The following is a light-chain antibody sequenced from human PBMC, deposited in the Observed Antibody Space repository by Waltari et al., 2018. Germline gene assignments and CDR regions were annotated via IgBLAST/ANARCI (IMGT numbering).Light chain of an antibody. CDR2: DGS. CDR1: QSVTSY. V-gene: IGKV3-15*01. Sequence: EIVLTQSPGTLSLSPGDRVTLSCRASQSVTSYLGWYQKKPGQAPRLLIYDGSSRATGVPARFSGSGSGTEFTLTISSLQSEELAVYYCQQYGAWPLTFGGGSKVEF. J-gene: IGKJ4*01. CDR3: QQYGAWPLT.